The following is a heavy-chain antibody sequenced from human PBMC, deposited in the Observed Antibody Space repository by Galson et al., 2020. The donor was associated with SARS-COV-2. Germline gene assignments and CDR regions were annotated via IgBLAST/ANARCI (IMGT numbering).Heavy chain of an antibody. Sequence: ESLKISCKASGYNFNSYGITWVRQAPGQGLEWLGWISAYNGNRDYAQTIRDRVTVTTDTSTNTGYMELKSLRSDDTAVYYCARVPAGTVGFDYWGQGTLVTVSS. CDR2: ISAYNGNR. CDR1: GYNFNSYG. J-gene: IGHJ4*02. CDR3: ARVPAGTVGFDY. V-gene: IGHV1-18*04. D-gene: IGHD6-13*01.